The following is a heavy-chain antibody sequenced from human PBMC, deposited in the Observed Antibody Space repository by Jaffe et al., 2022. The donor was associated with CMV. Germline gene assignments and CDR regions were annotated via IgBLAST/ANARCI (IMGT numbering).Heavy chain of an antibody. Sequence: QVQLQESGPGLVKPSETLSLTCTVSGGSISSYYWSWIRQPPGKGLEWIGYIYYSGSTNYNPSLKSRVTISVDTSKNQFSLKLSSVTAADTAVYYCARTSSSSDYYFDYWGQGTLVTVSS. CDR3: ARTSSSSDYYFDY. J-gene: IGHJ4*02. V-gene: IGHV4-59*01. CDR1: GGSISSYY. D-gene: IGHD6-6*01. CDR2: IYYSGST.